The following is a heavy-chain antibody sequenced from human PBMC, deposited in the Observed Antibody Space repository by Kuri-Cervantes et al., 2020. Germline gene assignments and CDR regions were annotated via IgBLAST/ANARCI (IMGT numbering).Heavy chain of an antibody. D-gene: IGHD3-3*01. CDR1: GGSFSGYY. V-gene: IGHV4-34*01. Sequence: GSLRLSCAVYGGSFSGYYWSWIRQPPGKGLEWIGEINHSGSTNYNPSLKSRVTISVDTSKNQFSLKLSSVTAADTAVYYCARGRVIFGVGRNWFDPWGQGTLVTVSS. CDR2: INHSGST. CDR3: ARGRVIFGVGRNWFDP. J-gene: IGHJ5*02.